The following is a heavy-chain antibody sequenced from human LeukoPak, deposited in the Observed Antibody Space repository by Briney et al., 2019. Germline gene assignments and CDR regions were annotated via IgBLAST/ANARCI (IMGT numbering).Heavy chain of an antibody. J-gene: IGHJ4*02. D-gene: IGHD3-3*01. CDR1: GFTFSSYA. V-gene: IGHV3-30-3*01. Sequence: GGSLRLSCAASGFTFSSYAMHWVRQAPGKGLEWVAVISYDGSNKYYADSVKGRFTISRDNSKNTLYLQMNSLRAEDTAVYYCTRGLPADVLRFLEWGGFDYWGQGTLVTVSS. CDR3: TRGLPADVLRFLEWGGFDY. CDR2: ISYDGSNK.